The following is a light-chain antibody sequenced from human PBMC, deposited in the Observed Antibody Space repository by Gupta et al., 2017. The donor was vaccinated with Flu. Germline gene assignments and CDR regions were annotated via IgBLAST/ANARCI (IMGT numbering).Light chain of an antibody. Sequence: DIVMTQSPESLAVSLGERATINCKSSQNVLYRANNKNYLAWYQQKPGQPPKLLIYWASTRESGVPDRFNGSGSGTDFTLIINNLQTEDEALYYCQQYYSVPLTFGPGTKVEIK. J-gene: IGKJ3*01. V-gene: IGKV4-1*01. CDR1: QNVLYRANNKNY. CDR2: WAS. CDR3: QQYYSVPLT.